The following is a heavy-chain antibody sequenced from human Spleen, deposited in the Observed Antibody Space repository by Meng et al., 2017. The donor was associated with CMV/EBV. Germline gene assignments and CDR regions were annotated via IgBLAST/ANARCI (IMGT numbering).Heavy chain of an antibody. Sequence: LSLTCAASGFTFSSYWMSWVRQAPGKGLEWVANIKQDGSEKYYVDSVKGRFTISRDNAKNSLYLQMNSLRAEDTAVYYCAREITGTTEYSYYYGMDVWGQGTTVTVSS. CDR1: GFTFSSYW. J-gene: IGHJ6*02. CDR3: AREITGTTEYSYYYGMDV. D-gene: IGHD1-7*01. CDR2: IKQDGSEK. V-gene: IGHV3-7*01.